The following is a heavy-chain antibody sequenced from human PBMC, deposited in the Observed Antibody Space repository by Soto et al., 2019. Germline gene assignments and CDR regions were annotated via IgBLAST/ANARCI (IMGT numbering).Heavy chain of an antibody. CDR3: ARGWGPKKDYDLDV. J-gene: IGHJ6*02. CDR1: GYNFVSHG. D-gene: IGHD1-26*01. V-gene: IGHV1-18*01. CDR2: IGGYNGNT. Sequence: QIHLVQSGPEVKKPGASVNVSCKTSGYNFVSHGITWVRQVPGQGLEWMGWIGGYNGNTDYAQKRKGRVTMNTEISTSRAYMALKILRPDDTGVYYCARGWGPKKDYDLDVWGQGTTRTVSS.